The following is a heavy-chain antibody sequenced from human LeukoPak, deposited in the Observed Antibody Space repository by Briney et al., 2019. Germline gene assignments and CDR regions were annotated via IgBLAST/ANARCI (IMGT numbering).Heavy chain of an antibody. CDR2: IKDDGSEK. D-gene: IGHD1-14*01. J-gene: IGHJ4*02. V-gene: IGHV3-7*04. CDR1: GFTFRSYW. CDR3: ARARIDY. Sequence: GGSLRLSCVGSGFTFRSYWMTWVRQAPGKGPEWVANIKDDGSEKYSVDSVKGRFTICRDNAKNSLYLQMSSLRAEDTAVYYCARARIDYWGQGTLVTVSS.